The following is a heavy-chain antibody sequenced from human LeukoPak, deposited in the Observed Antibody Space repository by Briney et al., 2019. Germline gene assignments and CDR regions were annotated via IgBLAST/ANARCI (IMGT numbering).Heavy chain of an antibody. CDR2: ISSSSSYI. Sequence: GGSLRLSCAASGFTFSSYIMIWVRQAPGKGLEWVSSISSSSSYIYYADSVKGRFTISRDNAKNSLYLQMNSLRAEDTAVYYCARDRGMTVDYWGQGTLVTVSS. CDR1: GFTFSSYI. D-gene: IGHD1-20*01. CDR3: ARDRGMTVDY. V-gene: IGHV3-21*01. J-gene: IGHJ4*02.